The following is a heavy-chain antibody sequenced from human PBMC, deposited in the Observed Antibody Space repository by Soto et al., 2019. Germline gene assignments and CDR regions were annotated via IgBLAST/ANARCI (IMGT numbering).Heavy chain of an antibody. J-gene: IGHJ4*02. CDR2: ISYDGSNK. CDR1: GFTFSSYG. V-gene: IGHV3-30*03. CDR3: NSEGGSGSAR. Sequence: PGGSLRLSCAASGFTFSSYGMHWVRQAPGKGLEWVAVISYDGSNKYYADSVKGRFTISRDNSKNTLYLQMNSLRAEDTAVYYRNSEGGSGSARWGQGTLVTVSS. D-gene: IGHD3-10*01.